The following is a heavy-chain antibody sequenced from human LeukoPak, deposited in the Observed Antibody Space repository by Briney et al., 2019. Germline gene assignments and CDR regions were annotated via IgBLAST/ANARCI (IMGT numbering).Heavy chain of an antibody. Sequence: GGSLRLSCAASGFTFSSYAMKWVRQAPGQGLEWVSSIGRGTSNIYYADSVKGRFTISRGNAKNSLYLQMNSLRAEDTAVYYCAREDGEMFDYWGQGILVTVSS. CDR2: IGRGTSNI. CDR3: AREDGEMFDY. CDR1: GFTFSSYA. J-gene: IGHJ4*02. V-gene: IGHV3-21*01. D-gene: IGHD2-21*01.